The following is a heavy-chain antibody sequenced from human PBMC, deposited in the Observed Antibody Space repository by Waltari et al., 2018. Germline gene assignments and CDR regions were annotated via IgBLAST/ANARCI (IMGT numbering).Heavy chain of an antibody. J-gene: IGHJ4*02. CDR2: IYHSGST. CDR1: GYSISSGYY. D-gene: IGHD1-26*01. Sequence: QVQLQESGPGLVKPSETLSLTCAVSGYSISSGYYWGWIRQPPGKGLEWIGSIYHSGSTYYNSSLKSRVTISVDTSKNQFSLKLSSVTAADTAVYYCARSSGSYSWFDYWGQGTLVTVSS. V-gene: IGHV4-38-2*01. CDR3: ARSSGSYSWFDY.